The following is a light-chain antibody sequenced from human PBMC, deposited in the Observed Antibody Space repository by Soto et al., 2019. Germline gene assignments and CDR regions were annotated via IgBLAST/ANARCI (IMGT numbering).Light chain of an antibody. V-gene: IGLV1-44*01. J-gene: IGLJ2*01. CDR1: TSNIGSNT. CDR2: SDN. CDR3: ATWDDSLNGVL. Sequence: QSVLTQPPSASGTPGQRVTISCSGITSNIGSNTVNWYQRLPGAAPKLLIHSDNTRPSGVPDRFSGSKSGTSASLAISGLQSEDEAEYFCATWDDSLNGVLFGGGTKLTVL.